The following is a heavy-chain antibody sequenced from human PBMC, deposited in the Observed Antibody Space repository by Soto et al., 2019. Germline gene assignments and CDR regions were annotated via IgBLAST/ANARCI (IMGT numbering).Heavy chain of an antibody. Sequence: SETLSLTCTVSGCSISSDDYYWSWIRQPPGEGLEWIGYIYYIGRTHYSPSLKSRVSISIDTSKNQFSLKLSSVSAADTAVYYCARDRSNSPDYFDDWGQGTLVTVSS. D-gene: IGHD2-15*01. J-gene: IGHJ4*01. V-gene: IGHV4-30-4*01. CDR1: GCSISSDDYY. CDR3: ARDRSNSPDYFDD. CDR2: IYYIGRT.